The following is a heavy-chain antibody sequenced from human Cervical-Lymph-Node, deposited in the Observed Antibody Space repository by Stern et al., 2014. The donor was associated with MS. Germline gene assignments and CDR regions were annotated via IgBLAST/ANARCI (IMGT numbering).Heavy chain of an antibody. D-gene: IGHD5-18*01. CDR2: VVVFNGDV. V-gene: IGHV1-58*02. CDR1: GITFSHSA. Sequence: QLVESGPEVKKPGTSVKVSCKASGITFSHSAIQWLRQARGQRPEWIGWVVVFNGDVNYAPRFQERVTITRDMSTSTVYMELRSLKSEDTAIYYCASERYTYYDDQRPPGGFDPWGLGTLVTVSS. J-gene: IGHJ5*02. CDR3: ASERYTYYDDQRPPGGFDP.